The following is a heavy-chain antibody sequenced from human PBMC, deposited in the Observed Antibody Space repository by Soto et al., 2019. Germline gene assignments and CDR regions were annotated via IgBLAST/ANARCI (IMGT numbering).Heavy chain of an antibody. CDR1: GYIFTSNW. D-gene: IGHD3-16*01. CDR2: INPADSDI. Sequence: GESLKISCHGSGYIFTSNWIGWVRQMPGKGLEWMGIINPADSDIKYSPSFQGQVTISADKSIGTAYLQWSSLKAPDTAMYYCARHQRDDASRKIDCWGQGTLVTVSS. V-gene: IGHV5-51*01. J-gene: IGHJ4*02. CDR3: ARHQRDDASRKIDC.